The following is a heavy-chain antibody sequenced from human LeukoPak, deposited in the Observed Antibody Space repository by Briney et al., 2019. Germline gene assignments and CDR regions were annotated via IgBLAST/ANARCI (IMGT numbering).Heavy chain of an antibody. CDR1: GGTFSSYA. Sequence: GSSVKVSFKASGGTFSSYAISWVRQAPGQGLEWMGWISAYNGNTNYAQKLQGRVTMTTDTYTSTAYMELRSLRSDDTAVYYCARGPPRYGAKINYYYYMDVWGKGTTVTVSS. J-gene: IGHJ6*03. V-gene: IGHV1-18*01. CDR2: ISAYNGNT. CDR3: ARGPPRYGAKINYYYYMDV. D-gene: IGHD5-12*01.